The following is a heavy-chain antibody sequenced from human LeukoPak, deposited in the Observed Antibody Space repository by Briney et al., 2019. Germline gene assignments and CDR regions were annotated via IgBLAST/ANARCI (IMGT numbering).Heavy chain of an antibody. V-gene: IGHV3-53*01. CDR3: ARSGYSSGWTGGFDY. CDR1: GFTVSSNY. CDR2: IYSGGTT. J-gene: IGHJ4*02. Sequence: GGSLRLSCAASGFTVSSNYMSWVRQAPGKGLEWVSVIYSGGTTYYADSVKGRFTISRDNSENTLYLQMNSLRPEDTAVYYRARSGYSSGWTGGFDYWGQGTLVTVSS. D-gene: IGHD6-19*01.